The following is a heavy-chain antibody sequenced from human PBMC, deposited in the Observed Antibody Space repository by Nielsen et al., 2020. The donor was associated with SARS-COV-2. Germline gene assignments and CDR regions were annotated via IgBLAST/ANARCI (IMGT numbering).Heavy chain of an antibody. Sequence: GESLKISCAASGFTFSSYAMHWVRQAPGKGLEWVAVISYDGSNKYYADSVKGRFTISRDNSKNTLYLQMNSLRAEDTAVYYCASNYYDSSGYYGGVYTDFDYWGQGTLVTVSS. J-gene: IGHJ4*02. D-gene: IGHD3-22*01. CDR3: ASNYYDSSGYYGGVYTDFDY. CDR1: GFTFSSYA. CDR2: ISYDGSNK. V-gene: IGHV3-30*04.